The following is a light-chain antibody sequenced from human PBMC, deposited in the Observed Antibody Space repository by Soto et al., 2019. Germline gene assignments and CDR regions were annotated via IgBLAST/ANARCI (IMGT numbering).Light chain of an antibody. J-gene: IGKJ1*01. CDR1: QSVLYTSN. CDR3: QQYYRTPPT. Sequence: DIVMIQSPDSLAVSLGERATITCKSSQSVLYTSNLAWYQQRPGQPPELLIYRASTRKSGVPDRFSGSGSGPDFTLTSSSLQAEDVAVYYCQQYYRTPPTFGQGTKVEIK. V-gene: IGKV4-1*01. CDR2: RAS.